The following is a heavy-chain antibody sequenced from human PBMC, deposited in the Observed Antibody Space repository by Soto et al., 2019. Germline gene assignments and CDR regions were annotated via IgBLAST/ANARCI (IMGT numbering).Heavy chain of an antibody. Sequence: QVQLVQSGAEVKKPGSSVKVSCKASGGTFSSYTISWVRQAPGQGLEWMGRIIPILGIANYAQKFQGRVTITXAKXTXXAYMELSSLRSEDTAVYYCARIMVRGVKSHYGMDVWGQGTTVTVSS. CDR2: IIPILGIA. D-gene: IGHD3-10*01. J-gene: IGHJ6*02. V-gene: IGHV1-69*02. CDR1: GGTFSSYT. CDR3: ARIMVRGVKSHYGMDV.